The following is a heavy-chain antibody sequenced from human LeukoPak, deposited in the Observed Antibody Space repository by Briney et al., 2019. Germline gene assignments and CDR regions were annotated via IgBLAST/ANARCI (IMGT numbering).Heavy chain of an antibody. Sequence: ASVKVSCKASGYTFTGYYMHWVRQAPGQGLEWMGWINPNSGGTNYAQKFQGRVTMTRDTSISTAYMELSRLRSDDTAVYYCARDEAAAGTFGLNDYWGQGTLVTVSS. CDR1: GYTFTGYY. V-gene: IGHV1-2*02. D-gene: IGHD6-13*01. J-gene: IGHJ4*02. CDR3: ARDEAAAGTFGLNDY. CDR2: INPNSGGT.